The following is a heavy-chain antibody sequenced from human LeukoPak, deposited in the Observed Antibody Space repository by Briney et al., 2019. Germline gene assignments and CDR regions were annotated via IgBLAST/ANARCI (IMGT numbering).Heavy chain of an antibody. CDR1: GGTFSSYA. D-gene: IGHD3-10*01. Sequence: SVKVSCKASGGTFSSYAISWVRQAPGQGLEWMGGIIPIFGTANYAQKFQGRVTITADESTSTAYMELSSLRSEDTAVYYCARPWDYYGSGRNAFDIWGQGTMVTVSS. CDR2: IIPIFGTA. V-gene: IGHV1-69*13. CDR3: ARPWDYYGSGRNAFDI. J-gene: IGHJ3*02.